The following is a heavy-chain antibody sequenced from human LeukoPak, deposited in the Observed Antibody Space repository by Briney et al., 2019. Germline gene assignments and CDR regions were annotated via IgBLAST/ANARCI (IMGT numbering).Heavy chain of an antibody. J-gene: IGHJ4*02. D-gene: IGHD3-3*01. CDR1: GYTFTGCY. V-gene: IGHV1-2*02. Sequence: ASVKVSCKASGYTFTGCYMHWVRQAPGQGLEWMGWINPNSGGTNYAQKFQGRVTMTRDTSISTAYMELSRLRSDDTAVYYCARGAPYDFWSGYYLDYWGQGTLVTVSS. CDR2: INPNSGGT. CDR3: ARGAPYDFWSGYYLDY.